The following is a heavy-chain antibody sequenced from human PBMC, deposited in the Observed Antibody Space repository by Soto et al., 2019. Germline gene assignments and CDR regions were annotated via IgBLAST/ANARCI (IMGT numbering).Heavy chain of an antibody. CDR2: ISGSGGST. J-gene: IGHJ4*02. V-gene: IGHV3-23*01. D-gene: IGHD6-19*01. CDR3: AKEAGRLKCLVPGRFDY. CDR1: GFTFSSYA. Sequence: LRLSCAASGFTFSSYAMSWVRQAPGKGLEWVSAISGSGGSTYYADSVKGRFTISRDNSKNTLYLQMNSLRAGDTAVYYCAKEAGRLKCLVPGRFDYWGQGTLVTVSS.